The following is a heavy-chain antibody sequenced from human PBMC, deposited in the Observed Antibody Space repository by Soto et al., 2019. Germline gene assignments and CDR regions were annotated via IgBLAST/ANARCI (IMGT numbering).Heavy chain of an antibody. CDR2: INPSIGTT. D-gene: IGHD1-26*01. J-gene: IGHJ4*02. V-gene: IGHV1-46*03. CDR3: ISTLGARFDY. Sequence: ASVKVSCKASGYTFTSQNMHWVRQAPGQGLEWMGVINPSIGTTTYAQKFQGRVTMTSDTSTSSVYMEVSSLRSEDTAVYYCISTLGARFDYRAQRTPVTVSS. CDR1: GYTFTSQN.